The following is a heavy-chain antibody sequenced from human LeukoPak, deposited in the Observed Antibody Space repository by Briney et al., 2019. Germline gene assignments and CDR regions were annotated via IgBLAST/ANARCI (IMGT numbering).Heavy chain of an antibody. J-gene: IGHJ4*02. CDR3: ARGGRDGYNDY. D-gene: IGHD5-24*01. Sequence: VASVKVSCKASGGTFSSYAISWVRRAPGQGLEWMGGIIPIFGTANYAQKFQGRVTITTDESTSTAYMELSSLRSEDTAVYYCARGGRDGYNDYWGQGTLVTVSS. V-gene: IGHV1-69*05. CDR1: GGTFSSYA. CDR2: IIPIFGTA.